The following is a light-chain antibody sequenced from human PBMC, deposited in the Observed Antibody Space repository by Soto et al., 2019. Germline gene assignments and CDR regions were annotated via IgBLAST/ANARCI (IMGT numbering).Light chain of an antibody. Sequence: QSVLTQPASVSGSPEQSITVSCTGTSSDIGAYNYVSWYQQHPGKATKLIIYEITTRPSGISNRFSCSRSGNTASLSFSGLQAEDEADYYCSSYSSAVAFVFGTGTKLTVL. CDR3: SSYSSAVAFV. J-gene: IGLJ1*01. CDR2: EIT. CDR1: SSDIGAYNY. V-gene: IGLV2-14*03.